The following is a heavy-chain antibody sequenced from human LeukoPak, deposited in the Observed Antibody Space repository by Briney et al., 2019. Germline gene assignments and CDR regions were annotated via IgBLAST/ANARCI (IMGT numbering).Heavy chain of an antibody. CDR2: IYTSGGT. D-gene: IGHD3-3*01. J-gene: IGHJ4*02. CDR3: ARGGVLRFLAWLPYFDY. V-gene: IGHV4-61*02. CDR1: GGSISSGSYY. Sequence: SETLSLTCTVSGGSISSGSYYWSWIRQPAGKGLEWIGRIYTSGGTNYNPSLKSRVTISVDTSKNQFSLKLSPVPAADTAVYYCARGGVLRFLAWLPYFDYWGQGTLVTVSS.